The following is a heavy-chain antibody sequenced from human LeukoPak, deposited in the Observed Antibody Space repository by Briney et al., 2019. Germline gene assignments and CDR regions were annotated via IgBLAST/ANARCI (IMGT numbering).Heavy chain of an antibody. V-gene: IGHV1-69*01. D-gene: IGHD3-3*02. CDR1: GGTFTSYA. CDR2: IIPIFGTA. Sequence: SVKVSCKASGGTFTSYAISWVRQAPGQGLEWMGGIIPIFGTANYAQKFQGRVTITAVESTSTAYMELCSLRTEDTPVYYCASKLGRWGQGTLVSVSS. CDR3: ASKLGR. J-gene: IGHJ4*02.